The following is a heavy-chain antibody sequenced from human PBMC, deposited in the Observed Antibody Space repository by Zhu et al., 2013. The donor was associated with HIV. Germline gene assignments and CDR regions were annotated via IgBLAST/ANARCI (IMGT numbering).Heavy chain of an antibody. D-gene: IGHD1-1*01. CDR3: ARDQWNEVKRGYFDY. J-gene: IGHJ4*02. CDR2: INPNSGGT. V-gene: IGHV1-2*02. CDR1: GYTFTGYY. Sequence: QVQLVQSGAEVKKPGASVKVSCKASGYTFTGYYMHWVRQAPGQGLEWMGWINPNSGGTNYAQKFQGRVTMTRDTSISTAYMELSRLRSDDTAVYYCARDQWNEVKRGYFDYWGQGTLVTVSS.